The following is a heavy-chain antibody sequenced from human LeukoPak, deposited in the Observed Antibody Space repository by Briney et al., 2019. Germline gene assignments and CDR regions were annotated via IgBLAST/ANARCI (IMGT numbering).Heavy chain of an antibody. Sequence: QSGGSLRLSCAASGFTFSNYWMHWVRQAPGKGLVWVSRINSDGINTSYADSVKGRFTISRDNSKNTLYLQMNSLRAEDTAVYYCAKEAQTLWFGELRIGFGSNYFDYWGQGTLVTVSS. CDR1: GFTFSNYW. CDR2: INSDGINT. CDR3: AKEAQTLWFGELRIGFGSNYFDY. V-gene: IGHV3-74*01. J-gene: IGHJ4*02. D-gene: IGHD3-10*01.